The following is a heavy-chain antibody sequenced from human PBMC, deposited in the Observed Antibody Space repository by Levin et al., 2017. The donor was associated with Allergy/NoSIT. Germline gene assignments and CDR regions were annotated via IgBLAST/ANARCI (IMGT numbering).Heavy chain of an antibody. D-gene: IGHD2-2*01. Sequence: GGSLRLSCAASGFTFSNAWMSWVRQAPGKGLEWVGRIKSKTDGGTTDYAAPVKGRFTISRDDSKNTLYLQMNSLKTEDTAVYYCTTGSDIVVVPAADRTSFDYWGQGTLVTVSS. J-gene: IGHJ4*02. CDR1: GFTFSNAW. V-gene: IGHV3-15*01. CDR3: TTGSDIVVVPAADRTSFDY. CDR2: IKSKTDGGTT.